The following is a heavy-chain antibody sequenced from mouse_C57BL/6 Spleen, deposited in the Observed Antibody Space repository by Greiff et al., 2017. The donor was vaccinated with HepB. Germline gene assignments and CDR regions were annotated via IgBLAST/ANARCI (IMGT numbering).Heavy chain of an antibody. J-gene: IGHJ2*01. CDR2: ISSGSSTI. Sequence: VQLKESGGGLVKPGGSLKLSCAASGFTFSDYGMHWVRQAPEKGLEWVAYISSGSSTIYYADTVKGRFTISRDNAKNTLFLQMTSLRSEDTAMYYCARPLYGSSPYFDYWGQGTTLTVSS. D-gene: IGHD1-1*01. CDR3: ARPLYGSSPYFDY. V-gene: IGHV5-17*01. CDR1: GFTFSDYG.